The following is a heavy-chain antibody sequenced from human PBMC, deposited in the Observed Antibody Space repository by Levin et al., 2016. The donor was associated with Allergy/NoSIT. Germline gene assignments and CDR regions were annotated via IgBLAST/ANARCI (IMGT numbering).Heavy chain of an antibody. D-gene: IGHD3-3*01. CDR2: ISTTSHYI. CDR3: ASGDTRFGVVPTEF. Sequence: VRQAPGKGLEWVSCISTTSHYIYYADSVRGRFTISRDNAKNSLYLQMNNLRAEDTATYYCASGDTRFGVVPTEFWGQGTRVTVSS. V-gene: IGHV3-21*01. J-gene: IGHJ4*02.